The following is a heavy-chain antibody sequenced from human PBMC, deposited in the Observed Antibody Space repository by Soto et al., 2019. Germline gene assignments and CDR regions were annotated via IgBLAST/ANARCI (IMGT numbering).Heavy chain of an antibody. Sequence: GGSLRLSCAASGFTFRNYAMTWVRQAPGKGLEWVSDISGSAGSTYYADSVKGRFTISRDNSKNTLFLQMISLRAEDTAVYYCAKDAGTDYGDTNWFDPWGQGT. V-gene: IGHV3-23*01. J-gene: IGHJ5*02. CDR1: GFTFRNYA. CDR3: AKDAGTDYGDTNWFDP. D-gene: IGHD4-17*01. CDR2: ISGSAGST.